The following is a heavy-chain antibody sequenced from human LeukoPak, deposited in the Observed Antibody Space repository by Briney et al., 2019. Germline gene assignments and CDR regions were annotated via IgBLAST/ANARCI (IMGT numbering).Heavy chain of an antibody. CDR1: GYTFTSYD. CDR2: MNPNSGNT. V-gene: IGHV1-8*01. Sequence: ASVKVSCKTSGYTFTSYDINWVRQAPGQGLEGMGWMNPNSGNTAYAQKFQGRVIMTRDTSTGTAYVELSSLRSEDTAVYYCARESGFYASGSRYWGQGTLVTVSS. D-gene: IGHD3-10*01. J-gene: IGHJ4*02. CDR3: ARESGFYASGSRY.